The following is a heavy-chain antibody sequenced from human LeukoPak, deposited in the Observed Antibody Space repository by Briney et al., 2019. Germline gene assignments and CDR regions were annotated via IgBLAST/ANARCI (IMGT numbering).Heavy chain of an antibody. CDR1: GFTFSSYW. V-gene: IGHV3-7*01. Sequence: GGSLRLSCAASGFTFSSYWMSWVRQAPGRGLEWVANIKQDGSEKYYVDSVKGRFTISRDNAKNSLYLQMNSLRAEDTAVYYCARYYGDYKDAFDIWGQGTMVTVSS. CDR3: ARYYGDYKDAFDI. CDR2: IKQDGSEK. J-gene: IGHJ3*02. D-gene: IGHD4-17*01.